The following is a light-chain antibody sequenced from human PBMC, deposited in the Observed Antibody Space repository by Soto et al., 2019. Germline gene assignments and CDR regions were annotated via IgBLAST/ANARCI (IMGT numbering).Light chain of an antibody. CDR3: QQYNSYSHLT. Sequence: DIQMTQSPSSLSASVGDRVTITCRAIQSISSYLNWYQQKPGKAPKLLIYAASSLQSGVPSRFSGSGSGTDFTLTISSLQPEDFATYYCQQYNSYSHLTFGGGTKVDIK. CDR2: AAS. J-gene: IGKJ4*01. V-gene: IGKV1-39*01. CDR1: QSISSY.